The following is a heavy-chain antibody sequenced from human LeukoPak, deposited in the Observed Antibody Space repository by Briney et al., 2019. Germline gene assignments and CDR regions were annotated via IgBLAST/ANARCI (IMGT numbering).Heavy chain of an antibody. CDR1: RFTFSSYG. CDR3: AKGGYDSSGYYDY. D-gene: IGHD3-22*01. J-gene: IGHJ4*02. CDR2: IWYDGSNK. V-gene: IGHV3-33*06. Sequence: PGGSMRLSCAASRFTFSSYGMHWVRQAPGKGLEWVAVIWYDGSNKYYADSVKGRFTISRDNSKNTLYLQMNSLRAEDTAVYYCAKGGYDSSGYYDYWGQGTLVTVSS.